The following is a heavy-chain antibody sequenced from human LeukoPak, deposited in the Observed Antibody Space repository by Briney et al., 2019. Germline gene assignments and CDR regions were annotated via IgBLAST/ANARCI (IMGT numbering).Heavy chain of an antibody. J-gene: IGHJ6*02. D-gene: IGHD3-10*01. CDR3: AKDHPGGYGSGSSVGMDV. Sequence: GGSLRLSCAASGFTFSSYGMHWVRQAPGKGLEGVAVITYDGSNKYYADSVKGRFTISRDNSKNTLYLQMNSLRAEDTAVYYCAKDHPGGYGSGSSVGMDVWGQGTTVTVS. CDR1: GFTFSSYG. CDR2: ITYDGSNK. V-gene: IGHV3-30*18.